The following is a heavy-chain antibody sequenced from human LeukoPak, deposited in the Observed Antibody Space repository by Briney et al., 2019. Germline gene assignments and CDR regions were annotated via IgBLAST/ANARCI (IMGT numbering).Heavy chain of an antibody. CDR3: ARAGPMVRDGMDV. CDR1: GFTVSSNY. CDR2: IYSGGST. D-gene: IGHD3-10*01. Sequence: GGSLRLSCAASGFTVSSNYMSWVRQAPGKGLEWVSVIYSGGSTYYADSVKGRFTISRHNSKNTLYLQVNSLRAEDTAVYYCARAGPMVRDGMDVWGQGTTVTVSS. V-gene: IGHV3-53*04. J-gene: IGHJ6*02.